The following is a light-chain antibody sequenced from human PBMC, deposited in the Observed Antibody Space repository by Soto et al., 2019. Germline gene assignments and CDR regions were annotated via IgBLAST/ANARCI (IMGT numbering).Light chain of an antibody. J-gene: IGKJ1*01. V-gene: IGKV3-20*01. CDR2: GAS. CDR1: QSVSSSY. CDR3: QQYGSLPRT. Sequence: EIVLTQSPGTLSLSPGERATLSCRASQSVSSSYLAWYQQKPGQAPRLLIYGASSRATGIPDRFIGSGSGTDFTLTISRLEPEDFAVYYCQQYGSLPRTFGQGTKVESK.